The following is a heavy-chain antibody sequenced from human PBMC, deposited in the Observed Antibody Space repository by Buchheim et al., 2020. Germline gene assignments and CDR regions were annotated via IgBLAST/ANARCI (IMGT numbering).Heavy chain of an antibody. J-gene: IGHJ4*02. CDR3: AKFEASSSSNSGFDH. V-gene: IGHV3-23*01. CDR2: TTFSGGIT. CDR1: GFTFDDYA. D-gene: IGHD6-6*01. Sequence: EVQLLESGGGLVQSGGSLRLSCTASGFTFDDYAMSWVRQAPGKGLEWVSGTTFSGGITDYADSVKGRFTISRDNFKNMLFLQMNSLRVEETAVYFCAKFEASSSSNSGFDHWGQGTL.